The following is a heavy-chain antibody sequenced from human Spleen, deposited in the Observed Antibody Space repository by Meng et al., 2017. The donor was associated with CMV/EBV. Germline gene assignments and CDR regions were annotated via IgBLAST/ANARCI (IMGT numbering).Heavy chain of an antibody. CDR1: GYTFTAYY. V-gene: IGHV1-2*02. CDR2: INPNSGGT. Sequence: KASGYTFTAYYMHWVRQAPGQGLEWMGWINPNSGGTKYAEKFQGRVTLTRDTPITTAYMELTGLTSDDTAVYYCARVFSSGWYGFDYWGQGTLVTVSS. J-gene: IGHJ4*02. CDR3: ARVFSSGWYGFDY. D-gene: IGHD6-19*01.